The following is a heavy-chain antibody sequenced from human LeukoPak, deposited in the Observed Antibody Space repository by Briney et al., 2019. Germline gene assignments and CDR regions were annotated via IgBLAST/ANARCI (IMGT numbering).Heavy chain of an antibody. D-gene: IGHD5-18*01. CDR3: ARGSRGYSYG. J-gene: IGHJ4*02. Sequence: SETLSLTCTVSGASVSSGSYYWSWIRQPPGKGLEWIGYIYYSGSTNYNPSLKSRVTISVDTSKNQFSLKLSSVTAADTAVYYCARGSRGYSYGWGQGTLVTVSS. V-gene: IGHV4-61*01. CDR1: GASVSSGSYY. CDR2: IYYSGST.